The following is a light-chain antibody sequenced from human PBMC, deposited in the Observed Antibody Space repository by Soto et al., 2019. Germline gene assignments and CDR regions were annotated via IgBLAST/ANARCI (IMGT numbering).Light chain of an antibody. V-gene: IGKV3-15*01. J-gene: IGKJ1*01. Sequence: TVMTQSPASLSVSPGERATVSCRASESVGTNFSWYQHKPAQAPRLLIYGTSTRATGVPARFSSGAAGAEFILTIRRLQYEDSVVYYCQEYSNWCTFGQGSKIEIK. CDR1: ESVGTN. CDR3: QEYSNWCT. CDR2: GTS.